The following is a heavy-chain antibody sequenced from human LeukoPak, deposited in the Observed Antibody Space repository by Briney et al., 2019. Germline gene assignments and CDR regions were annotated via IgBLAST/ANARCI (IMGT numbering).Heavy chain of an antibody. D-gene: IGHD5-24*01. V-gene: IGHV3-48*01. CDR3: ARDYKYAFDN. CDR1: GFTFSSYS. CDR2: IGISSGNT. Sequence: RPGGSLRLSCAASGFTFSSYSMNWVRQAPGKGLEWISYIGISSGNTKYADSMKGRFTISGDKAENSLYLQMNSLRIEDTAVYYCARDYKYAFDNWGQGTLVTVSS. J-gene: IGHJ4*02.